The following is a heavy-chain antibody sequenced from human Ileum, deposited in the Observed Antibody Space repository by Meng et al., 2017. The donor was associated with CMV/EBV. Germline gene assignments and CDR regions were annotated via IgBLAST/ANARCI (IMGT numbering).Heavy chain of an antibody. CDR2: ISDDGTFK. CDR3: ARDPVRALPDYFDY. J-gene: IGHJ4*02. V-gene: IGHV3-30*03. D-gene: IGHD3-10*01. Sequence: GGSLRLSCTTSGFTFSAFPMHWVRQAPGKGLEWVAVISDDGTFKLYTDSVKGRFTISRDDSKNTLYLEMNSLRPEDTAVYYCARDPVRALPDYFDYWGQGTLVTVSS. CDR1: GFTFSAFP.